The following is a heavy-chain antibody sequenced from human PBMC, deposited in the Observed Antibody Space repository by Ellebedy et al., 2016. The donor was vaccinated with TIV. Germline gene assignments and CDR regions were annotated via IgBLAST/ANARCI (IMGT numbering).Heavy chain of an antibody. CDR1: GYTFTSYG. Sequence: AASVKVSCKASGYTFTSYGISWVRQAPGQGLEWMGWISAYNGNTNYAQKFQGRVTMTEDTSTDTAYMELSSLRSEETAVYYCATVWSQLPKDNAFDIWGQGTMVTVSS. D-gene: IGHD2-2*01. J-gene: IGHJ3*02. V-gene: IGHV1-18*04. CDR3: ATVWSQLPKDNAFDI. CDR2: ISAYNGNT.